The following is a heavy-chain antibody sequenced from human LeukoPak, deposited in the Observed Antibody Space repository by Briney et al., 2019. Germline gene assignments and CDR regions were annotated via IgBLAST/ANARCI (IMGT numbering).Heavy chain of an antibody. CDR2: IIPIFGTA. J-gene: IGHJ6*03. Sequence: SVKVSCKASGGTFSSYAISWVRQAPGQGLEWMGGIIPIFGTANYAQKFQGRVTITADKSTSTAYMELSSLRSEDTAVYYCARGLTYYYGSGSYYNDRYYYYYMDVWGKGTTVTVSS. D-gene: IGHD3-10*01. V-gene: IGHV1-69*06. CDR3: ARGLTYYYGSGSYYNDRYYYYYMDV. CDR1: GGTFSSYA.